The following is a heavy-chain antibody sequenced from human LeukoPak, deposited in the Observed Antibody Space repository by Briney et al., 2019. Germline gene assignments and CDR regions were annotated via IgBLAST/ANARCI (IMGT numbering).Heavy chain of an antibody. D-gene: IGHD6-19*01. CDR1: GGSISSYY. V-gene: IGHV4-59*01. CDR2: IYYSGST. J-gene: IGHJ4*02. Sequence: SETLSLTCTVSGGSISSYYRSWIRQPPGKGLEWIGYIYYSGSTNYNPSFKSRVTISVDTSKNQFSLKLSSVTAADTAVYYCAGAVAGYFDYWGQGTLVTVSS. CDR3: AGAVAGYFDY.